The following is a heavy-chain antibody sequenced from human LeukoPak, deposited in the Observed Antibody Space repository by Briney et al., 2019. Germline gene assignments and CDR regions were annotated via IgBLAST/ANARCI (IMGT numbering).Heavy chain of an antibody. CDR3: ARGVNWWYFDL. D-gene: IGHD1-1*01. CDR2: IKQDGSEK. J-gene: IGHJ2*01. Sequence: TGGSLRLSCAASGFTFSSYWMNWVRQAPGKGLEWVANIKQDGSEKYYVDSVKGRFTISRDNAKNSLYLQMNSLRVEDTAVYYCARGVNWWYFDLWGRGTLVTVSS. V-gene: IGHV3-7*01. CDR1: GFTFSSYW.